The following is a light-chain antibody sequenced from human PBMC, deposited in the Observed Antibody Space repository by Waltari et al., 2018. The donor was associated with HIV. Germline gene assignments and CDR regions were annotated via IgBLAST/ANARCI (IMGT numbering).Light chain of an antibody. CDR1: NIEGKS. CDR3: QVWDSATDHVL. V-gene: IGLV3-21*04. CDR2: YDT. Sequence: LTQPPSLSVAPGETATITCRATNIEGKSVHWYQQKAGQAPVVVMSYDTDRPAGIAARFSGFNSGHTASLIITRVGAGDEADYYCQVWDSATDHVLFGGGTRLTVL. J-gene: IGLJ2*01.